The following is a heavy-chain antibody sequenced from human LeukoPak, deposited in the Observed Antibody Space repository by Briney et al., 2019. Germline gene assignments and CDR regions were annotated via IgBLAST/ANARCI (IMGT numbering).Heavy chain of an antibody. CDR3: ARDWLLECLLPQIYYYYYYMDV. J-gene: IGHJ6*03. CDR1: GFTFSSYS. Sequence: GGSRRLSCAASGFTFSSYSMNWVRQAPGKGLEWVSSISSSSSYIYYADSVKGRFTVSRDNANNSLYLQMNSLRAEDTAVLYCARDWLLECLLPQIYYYYYYMDVWGKGTTVTFSS. V-gene: IGHV3-21*01. D-gene: IGHD3-3*01. CDR2: ISSSSSYI.